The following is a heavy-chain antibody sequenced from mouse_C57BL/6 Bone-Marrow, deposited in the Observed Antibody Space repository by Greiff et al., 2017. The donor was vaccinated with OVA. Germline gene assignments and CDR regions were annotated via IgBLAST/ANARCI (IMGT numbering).Heavy chain of an antibody. Sequence: EVQVVESGGDLVKPGGSLKLSCAASGFTFSSYGMSWVRQTPDKRLEWVATISSGGSYTYYPDSVKGRFTISRDNAKNTLYLQMSSLKSEDTAMYYCARQGITTVVAPYAMDYWGQGTSVTVSS. D-gene: IGHD1-1*01. CDR1: GFTFSSYG. CDR3: ARQGITTVVAPYAMDY. CDR2: ISSGGSYT. V-gene: IGHV5-6*01. J-gene: IGHJ4*01.